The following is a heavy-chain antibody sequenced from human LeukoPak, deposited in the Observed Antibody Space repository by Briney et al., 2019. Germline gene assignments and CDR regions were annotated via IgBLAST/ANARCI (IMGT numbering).Heavy chain of an antibody. CDR3: ARAGTGKWQWYLIDY. Sequence: GGSLRLSCAASGFTFSSYWMSWVRQAPGKGLEWVANIKQDGSEKYYVDSVKGRFTTSRDNTKNSLLLQMNSLRVEDFGVYYCARAGTGKWQWYLIDYWGQGILVTVSS. D-gene: IGHD6-19*01. V-gene: IGHV3-7*01. CDR1: GFTFSSYW. CDR2: IKQDGSEK. J-gene: IGHJ4*01.